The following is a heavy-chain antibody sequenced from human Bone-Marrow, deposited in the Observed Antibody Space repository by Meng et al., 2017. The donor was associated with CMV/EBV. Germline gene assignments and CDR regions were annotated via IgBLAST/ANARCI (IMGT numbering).Heavy chain of an antibody. CDR2: INHSGST. D-gene: IGHD6-19*01. J-gene: IGHJ4*02. CDR3: ARAQAVAGRFCVY. CDR1: GGSISSSSYY. V-gene: IGHV4-39*07. Sequence: QLQQREPGPGLVKPSETLSLTCTVSGGSISSSSYYWGWIRQPPGKGLEWIGEINHSGSTNYNPSLKSRVTISVDTSKNQFSLKLSSVTAADTAVYYCARAQAVAGRFCVYWGQGTLVTVSS.